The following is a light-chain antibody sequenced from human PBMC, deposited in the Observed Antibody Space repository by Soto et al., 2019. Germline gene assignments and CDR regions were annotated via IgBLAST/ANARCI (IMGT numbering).Light chain of an antibody. CDR2: AAS. Sequence: ETVLTQTPGTLSLSPGERATLSCRASQSVSSTFIAWYQQKPGQAPRLLIYAASSRATGIPDRFSGSGSGTDFTLTISRLEPEDFAVYYCQQYGYSATFGGGTKVEIK. V-gene: IGKV3-20*01. CDR1: QSVSSTF. CDR3: QQYGYSAT. J-gene: IGKJ4*01.